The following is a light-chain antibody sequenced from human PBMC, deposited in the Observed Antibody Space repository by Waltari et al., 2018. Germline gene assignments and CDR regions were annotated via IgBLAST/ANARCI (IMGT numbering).Light chain of an antibody. J-gene: IGKJ1*01. V-gene: IGKV1-5*03. CDR1: QSIGRW. CDR2: EAS. Sequence: EIQMTQSPAALSASVGDRVIVTCRASQSIGRWLAWYQQKPGKATRLLIFEASNLETGVPSRFSGSGSGTEFTLTISSLQPDDFATYFCQQYNDYLGTFGQGTRVDIK. CDR3: QQYNDYLGT.